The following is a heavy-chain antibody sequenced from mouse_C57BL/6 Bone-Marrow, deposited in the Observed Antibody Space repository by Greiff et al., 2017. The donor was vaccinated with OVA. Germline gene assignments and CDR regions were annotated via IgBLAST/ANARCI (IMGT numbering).Heavy chain of an antibody. V-gene: IGHV1-54*01. CDR1: GYAFTNYL. D-gene: IGHD1-1*01. J-gene: IGHJ2*01. Sequence: VQLQHSGAELVRPGTSVKVSCKASGYAFTNYLIEWVKQRPGQGLEWIGVINPGSGGTNYNEKFKGKATLTADKSSSTAYMQLSSLTSEDSAVYFCARSGITTVNFDYWGQGTTLTVSS. CDR2: INPGSGGT. CDR3: ARSGITTVNFDY.